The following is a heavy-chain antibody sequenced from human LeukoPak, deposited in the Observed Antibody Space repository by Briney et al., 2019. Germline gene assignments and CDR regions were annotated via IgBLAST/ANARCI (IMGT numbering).Heavy chain of an antibody. CDR3: VKDLGTVAASGEFDY. J-gene: IGHJ4*02. CDR2: ISSNGGST. V-gene: IGHV3-64D*06. Sequence: GGSLRLSCAASGFPFSSYAMNWVRQAPGKGLEYVSAISSNGGSTYYADSVKGRFTISRDNSKNTLYLQMSSLRAEDTAVYYCVKDLGTVAASGEFDYWGQGTLVTVSS. D-gene: IGHD6-19*01. CDR1: GFPFSSYA.